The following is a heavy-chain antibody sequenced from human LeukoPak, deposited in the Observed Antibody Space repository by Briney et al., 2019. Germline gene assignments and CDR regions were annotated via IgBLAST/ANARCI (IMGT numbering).Heavy chain of an antibody. V-gene: IGHV1-69*13. Sequence: SVKVSCKASGYTFTSHYMHWVRQAPGQGLEWMGGIIPIFGTANYAQKFQGRVTITADESTSTAYMELSSLRSEDTAVYYCAREPYYYYYYMDVWGKGTTVTVSS. CDR3: AREPYYYYYYMDV. J-gene: IGHJ6*03. CDR1: GYTFTSHY. CDR2: IIPIFGTA.